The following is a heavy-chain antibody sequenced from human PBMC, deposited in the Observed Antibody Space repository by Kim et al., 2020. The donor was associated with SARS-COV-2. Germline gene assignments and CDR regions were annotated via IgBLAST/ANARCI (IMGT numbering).Heavy chain of an antibody. Sequence: GGSLRLSCAASGFTFSSYGMHWVRQAPGKGLEWVAVISYDGSNKYYADSVKGRFTISRDNSKNTLYLQMNSLRAEDTAVYYCAIVSVRRNYYYGMDVWG. CDR3: AIVSVRRNYYYGMDV. J-gene: IGHJ6*02. CDR2: ISYDGSNK. CDR1: GFTFSSYG. V-gene: IGHV3-30*03. D-gene: IGHD3-10*01.